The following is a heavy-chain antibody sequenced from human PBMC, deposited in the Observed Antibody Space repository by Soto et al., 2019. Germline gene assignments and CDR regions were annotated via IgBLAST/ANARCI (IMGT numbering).Heavy chain of an antibody. J-gene: IGHJ6*02. V-gene: IGHV3-15*01. CDR2: IKSKTDGGTT. Sequence: GGSLRLSCAASGFTFSSAWMSWVRQAPGKGLEWVGRIKSKTDGGTTDYAAPVKGRFTISRDDSKNTLYLQMNSLKTEDTAVYYCTTGVTSRGMDVWGQGTTVTVSS. D-gene: IGHD2-21*02. CDR1: GFTFSSAW. CDR3: TTGVTSRGMDV.